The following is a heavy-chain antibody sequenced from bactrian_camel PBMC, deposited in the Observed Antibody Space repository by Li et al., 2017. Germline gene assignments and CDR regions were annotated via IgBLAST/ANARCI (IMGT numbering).Heavy chain of an antibody. V-gene: IGHV3S1*01. CDR2: MYANGDHT. CDR3: ATDARDEYGLEIMRRLCKNDFGY. J-gene: IGHJ6*01. D-gene: IGHD1*01. CDR1: GDAVGQIY. Sequence: HVQLVESGGGSVLAGGSLRLSCTASGDAVGQIYMAWFRQRPGQEREGVAAMYANGDHTVYAASVKGRFTISVSQDYAGDTIYLQMNSLKSEDTGVCYCATDARDEYGLEIMRRLCKNDFGYWGRGTQVTVS.